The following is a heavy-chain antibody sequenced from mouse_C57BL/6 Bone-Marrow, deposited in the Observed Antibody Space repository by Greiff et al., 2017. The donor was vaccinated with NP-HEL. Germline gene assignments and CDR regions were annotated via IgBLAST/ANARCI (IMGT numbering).Heavy chain of an antibody. Sequence: EVQLQQSGPVLVKPGASVKMSCKASGYTFTDYYMNWVKQSHGKSLEWIGVINPYNGGTSYNQKFKGKATLTVDKSSSTADMELNSLTSEDSAVYYGARGGYYYGSYWYFDVWGTGTTVTVSS. D-gene: IGHD1-1*01. CDR2: INPYNGGT. V-gene: IGHV1-19*01. CDR3: ARGGYYYGSYWYFDV. CDR1: GYTFTDYY. J-gene: IGHJ1*03.